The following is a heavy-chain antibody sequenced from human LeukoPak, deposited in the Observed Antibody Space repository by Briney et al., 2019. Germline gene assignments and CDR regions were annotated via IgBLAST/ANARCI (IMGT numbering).Heavy chain of an antibody. CDR1: GFTFNNYA. CDR3: AKDTYSSSPYYFDY. Sequence: GGSLKLSCAAAGFTFNNYAMSWVRQAPGKGLKWVSGISSGGSTYYADSVKGRSTISRDNSKNTLFLQMNSLRAEDTAVYYCAKDTYSSSPYYFDYWGQGTLVTVSS. CDR2: ISSGGST. J-gene: IGHJ4*02. D-gene: IGHD6-6*01. V-gene: IGHV3-23*01.